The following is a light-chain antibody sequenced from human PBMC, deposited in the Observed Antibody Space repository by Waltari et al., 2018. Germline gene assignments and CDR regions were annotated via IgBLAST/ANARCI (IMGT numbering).Light chain of an antibody. J-gene: IGKJ3*01. V-gene: IGKV1-39*01. CDR2: GAS. CDR3: QQTYTTPFT. Sequence: DIQMTQSPSSLSASVGDRVSITCRASQSINSYLNWYQQKPGKAPKLLIYGASSLQSGVPSRFTCSGSGTDFTLAISSLQPEDFATYYCQQTYTTPFTFGPGTKVDIK. CDR1: QSINSY.